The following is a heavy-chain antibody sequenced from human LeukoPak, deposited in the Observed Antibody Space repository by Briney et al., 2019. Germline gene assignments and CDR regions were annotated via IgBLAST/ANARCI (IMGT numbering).Heavy chain of an antibody. J-gene: IGHJ5*02. CDR1: GYTFTGYY. D-gene: IGHD2-2*01. Sequence: ASVTVSCKASGYTFTGYYMHWVRQAPGQGLEWMGWINPNSGGTNYAQKFQGRVTMTRDTSISTAYMELSRPRSDDTAVYYCARDRSSTSCCEFDPWGQGTLVTVSS. V-gene: IGHV1-2*02. CDR3: ARDRSSTSCCEFDP. CDR2: INPNSGGT.